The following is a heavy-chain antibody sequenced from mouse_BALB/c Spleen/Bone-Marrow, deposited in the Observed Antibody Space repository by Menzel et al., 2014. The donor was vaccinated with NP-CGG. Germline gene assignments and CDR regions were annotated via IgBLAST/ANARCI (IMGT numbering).Heavy chain of an antibody. Sequence: QVHVKQSGPQLVRPGASVKISCKASGYSFTSYWMHWVKQRPGQGLEWIGMIDPSDSETRLNQKFMDKATLTADKSSNTVYMHLSSLTSEDSAVYFCATSKPFYAMDYWGQGTSVTVSS. V-gene: IGHV1-74*01. J-gene: IGHJ4*01. CDR2: IDPSDSET. CDR1: GYSFTSYW. CDR3: ATSKPFYAMDY.